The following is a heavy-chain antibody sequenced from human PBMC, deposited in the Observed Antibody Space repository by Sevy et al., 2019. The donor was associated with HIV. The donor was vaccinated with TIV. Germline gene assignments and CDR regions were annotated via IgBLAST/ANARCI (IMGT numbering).Heavy chain of an antibody. CDR3: ARHLLGRGYYGSGPYYAIDY. V-gene: IGHV4-39*01. CDR1: DSSINDGFSY. Sequence: SETLSLTCTVSDSSINDGFSYWGWIRQSPGKGLEWIGTIHYSGATDYNPSLKSQVTISADASIKHFSLKVTSVTAAVTALYYGARHLLGRGYYGSGPYYAIDYWGQGALVTVSS. CDR2: IHYSGAT. J-gene: IGHJ4*02. D-gene: IGHD3-10*01.